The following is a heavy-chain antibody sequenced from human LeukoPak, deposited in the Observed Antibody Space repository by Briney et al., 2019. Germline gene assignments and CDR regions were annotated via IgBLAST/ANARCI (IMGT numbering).Heavy chain of an antibody. V-gene: IGHV1-8*03. J-gene: IGHJ4*02. CDR3: ARKRISNHHEPWIDY. Sequence: ASVKVSCKASGYTFTSYDINWVRQATGQGLEWMGWMNPNSGNTGYARKFQGRVTITRNTSVSTAYMELSSLRSEDTAVYYCARKRISNHHEPWIDYWGQGTLVTVSS. CDR1: GYTFTSYD. D-gene: IGHD1-1*01. CDR2: MNPNSGNT.